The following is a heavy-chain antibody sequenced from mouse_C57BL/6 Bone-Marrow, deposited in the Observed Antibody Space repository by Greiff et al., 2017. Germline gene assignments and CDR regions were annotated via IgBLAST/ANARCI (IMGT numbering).Heavy chain of an antibody. Sequence: QVQLQQSGAELVRPGASVKLSCKASGYTFTDYYINWVKQRPGQGLEWIARIYPGSGNTYYNEKFKGKATLTAEKSSSTAYMQLSSLTSEDSAVYFCARDGGLYYFDYWGQGTTLTVSS. CDR2: IYPGSGNT. CDR3: ARDGGLYYFDY. J-gene: IGHJ2*01. CDR1: GYTFTDYY. V-gene: IGHV1-76*01. D-gene: IGHD1-1*02.